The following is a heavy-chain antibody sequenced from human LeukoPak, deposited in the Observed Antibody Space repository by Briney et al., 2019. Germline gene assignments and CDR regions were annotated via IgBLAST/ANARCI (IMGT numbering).Heavy chain of an antibody. CDR1: GGSISSRSYY. D-gene: IGHD7-27*01. CDR2: IYSSGST. Sequence: PSETLSLTCTVSGGSISSRSYYWGWIRQPPGKGLEWVASIYSSGSTYYNPSLKSRVTISVDTSKDQFSLKLSSVTAADTAVYYCARSPRPLGIAGWYFDHWGRGTLVTVSS. J-gene: IGHJ2*01. CDR3: ARSPRPLGIAGWYFDH. V-gene: IGHV4-39*07.